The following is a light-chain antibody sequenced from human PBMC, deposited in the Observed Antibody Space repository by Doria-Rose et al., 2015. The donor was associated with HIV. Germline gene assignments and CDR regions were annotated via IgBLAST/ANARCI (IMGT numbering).Light chain of an antibody. J-gene: IGKJ1*01. CDR2: DGS. CDR3: HQYGTSWT. V-gene: IGKV3-20*01. CDR1: QSFSSTY. Sequence: EIVLTQSPGTLSLSPGERATLYCRASQSFSSTYLDWYQQKPGQAPSLLIYDGSTRATGIPDRFSASGSGTDFTLTINRLEPEDFALYYCHQYGTSWTFGQGTKVEI.